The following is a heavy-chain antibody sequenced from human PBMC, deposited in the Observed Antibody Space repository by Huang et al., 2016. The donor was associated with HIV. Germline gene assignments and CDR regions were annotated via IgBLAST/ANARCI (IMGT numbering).Heavy chain of an antibody. CDR3: ARQRAYGSTYADY. CDR1: GYKFPSYW. D-gene: IGHD4-4*01. Sequence: EVQLVQSGAEVKKSGESLKISCKGSGYKFPSYWIGWVRQTPGKGLEWMGIICPGDSYTRYRPSFQGQVTISADKSISTAYLQWSSLKASDTAMYYCARQRAYGSTYADYWGQGTLVTVSS. CDR2: ICPGDSYT. J-gene: IGHJ4*02. V-gene: IGHV5-51*01.